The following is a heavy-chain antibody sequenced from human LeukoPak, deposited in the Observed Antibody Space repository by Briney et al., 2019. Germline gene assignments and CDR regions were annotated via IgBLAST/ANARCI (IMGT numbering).Heavy chain of an antibody. CDR2: IIPILGIA. CDR1: GGTFSSYA. D-gene: IGHD3-22*01. Sequence: ASVKVSCKASGGTFSSYAISRVRQAPGQGLEWIGRIIPILGIANYAQKFQGRVTITADKSTSTAYMELSSLRSEDTAVYYCARSSYYYDSSGYYFDYWGQGTLVTVSS. V-gene: IGHV1-69*04. J-gene: IGHJ4*02. CDR3: ARSSYYYDSSGYYFDY.